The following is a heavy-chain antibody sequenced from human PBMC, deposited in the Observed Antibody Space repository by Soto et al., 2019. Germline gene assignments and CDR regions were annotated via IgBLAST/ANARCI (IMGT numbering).Heavy chain of an antibody. V-gene: IGHV1-69*04. J-gene: IGHJ6*02. CDR2: IIPILGIA. Sequence: APVKVSCKASGGTFSSYAISWVRQAPGQGLEWMGRIIPILGIANYAQKFQGRVTITADKSTSTAYMELSSLRSEDTAVYYGARRIQLPYYYYGMDVWGQGTTVTVSS. D-gene: IGHD5-18*01. CDR3: ARRIQLPYYYYGMDV. CDR1: GGTFSSYA.